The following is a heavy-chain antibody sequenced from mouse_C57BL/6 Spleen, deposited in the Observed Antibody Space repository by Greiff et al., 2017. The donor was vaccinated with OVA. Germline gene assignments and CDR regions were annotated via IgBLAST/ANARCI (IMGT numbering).Heavy chain of an antibody. V-gene: IGHV1-81*01. D-gene: IGHD1-1*01. CDR3: AYYGSSERYFDV. Sequence: QVQLKQSGAELARPGASVKLSCKASGYTFTSSGISWVKQRTGQGLEWIGEIYPRSGNTYYNEKFKGKATLTADKSSSTAYMELRSLTSEDSAVYFCAYYGSSERYFDVWGTGTTVTVSS. J-gene: IGHJ1*03. CDR2: IYPRSGNT. CDR1: GYTFTSSG.